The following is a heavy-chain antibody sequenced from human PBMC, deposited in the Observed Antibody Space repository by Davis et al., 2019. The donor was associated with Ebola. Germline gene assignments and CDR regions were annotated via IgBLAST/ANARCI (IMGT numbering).Heavy chain of an antibody. J-gene: IGHJ5*02. D-gene: IGHD1-26*01. CDR3: ARVGGGSYYGWFDP. V-gene: IGHV1-69*04. CDR2: IIPILGIA. CDR1: GGTFSSYA. Sequence: AASVKVSCKASGGTFSSYAISWVRQPPGQGLEWMGRIIPILGIANYAQKFQGRVTITADKSTSTAYMELSSLRSEDTAVYYCARVGGGSYYGWFDPWGQGTLVTVSS.